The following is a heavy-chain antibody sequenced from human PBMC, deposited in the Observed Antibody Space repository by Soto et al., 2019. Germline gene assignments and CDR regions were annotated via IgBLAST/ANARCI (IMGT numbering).Heavy chain of an antibody. CDR1: GYTFTSYY. J-gene: IGHJ6*02. V-gene: IGHV1-46*01. D-gene: IGHD2-8*01. CDR3: ARAAVQVYAPGYGTDV. Sequence: GASVKVSCKASGYTFTSYYMHWVRQAPGQGLEWMGIINPSGGSTSYAQKFQGRVTMTRDTSTSTVYMELSSLRSEDTAVYYCARAAVQVYAPGYGTDVWGQGTTVTVSS. CDR2: INPSGGST.